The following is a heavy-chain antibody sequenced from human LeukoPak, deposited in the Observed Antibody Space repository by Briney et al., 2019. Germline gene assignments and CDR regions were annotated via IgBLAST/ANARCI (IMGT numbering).Heavy chain of an antibody. D-gene: IGHD4-17*01. CDR2: IIPIFGTA. CDR1: GGTFSSYA. V-gene: IGHV1-69*13. Sequence: RASVTVSCTASGGTFSSYAISWVRQAPGQGLEWMGGIIPIFGTANYAQKFQGRVTITADESTSTAYMELSSLRSEDTAVYYCAREVEATVTVRAFDIWGQGTMVTVSS. J-gene: IGHJ3*02. CDR3: AREVEATVTVRAFDI.